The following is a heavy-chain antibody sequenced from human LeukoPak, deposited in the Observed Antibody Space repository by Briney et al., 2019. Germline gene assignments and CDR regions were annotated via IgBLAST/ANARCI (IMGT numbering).Heavy chain of an antibody. CDR3: ARPLVGDALDY. CDR1: GFTFSRYG. D-gene: IGHD1-26*01. J-gene: IGHJ4*02. V-gene: IGHV3-33*01. CDR2: IWYDGSNE. Sequence: PGGSLRLSCAASGFTFSRYGMHWVRQAPGKGLERVAVIWYDGSNEYYADSVKGRFTIFRDNSKNTLHLQMNSLRAEDTAVYYCARPLVGDALDYWGQGTLVTVSS.